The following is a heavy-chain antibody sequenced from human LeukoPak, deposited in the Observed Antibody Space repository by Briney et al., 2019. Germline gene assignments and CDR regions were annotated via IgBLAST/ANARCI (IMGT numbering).Heavy chain of an antibody. CDR2: INPSGGST. D-gene: IGHD2-21*02. Sequence: ASVKVSCKASGYTFTSYYMHWVRQAPGQGLEWMGIINPSGGSTSYAQKFQGRVTMTSDTSTSTVYMELKSLRSEDTAVYFCARVGATGATADNWGQGTLVTVSS. J-gene: IGHJ4*02. CDR3: ARVGATGATADN. CDR1: GYTFTSYY. V-gene: IGHV1-46*01.